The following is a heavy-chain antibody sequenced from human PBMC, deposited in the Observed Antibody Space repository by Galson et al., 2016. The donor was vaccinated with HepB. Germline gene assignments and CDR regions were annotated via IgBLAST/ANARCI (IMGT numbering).Heavy chain of an antibody. CDR2: IYIAGDT. CDR3: ATELRSWQKGGLDS. V-gene: IGHV3-53*01. CDR1: GFTVSNNY. J-gene: IGHJ4*02. D-gene: IGHD5-12*01. Sequence: SLRLSCAASGFTVSNNYMTWVRQSPGKGLEWLSVIYIAGDTYYADSVRGRFTASRDNSKNTLYLQMNSLRAEDTAVYYCATELRSWQKGGLDSWGQGTLVTVSS.